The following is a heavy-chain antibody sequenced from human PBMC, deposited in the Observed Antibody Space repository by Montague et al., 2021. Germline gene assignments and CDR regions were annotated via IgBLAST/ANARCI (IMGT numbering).Heavy chain of an antibody. CDR1: GASITSNIYY. V-gene: IGHV4-39*07. D-gene: IGHD6-13*01. CDR3: ARVFSSWYVGWFDP. CDR2: IYYSGNS. Sequence: SETLSLTCTVSGASITSNIYYWGWIRQSPGKGLEWIGSIYYSGNSFYQPSLKSRITMAVDTSKNQFSLKLSSVTAADTAIYYCARVFSSWYVGWFDPWGQATLVTVSS. J-gene: IGHJ5*02.